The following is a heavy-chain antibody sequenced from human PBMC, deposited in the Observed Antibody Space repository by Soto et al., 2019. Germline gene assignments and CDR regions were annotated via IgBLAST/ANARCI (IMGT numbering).Heavy chain of an antibody. Sequence: QVQLVESGGGVVQPGRSLRLSCAASGFTFSSYAMHWVRQAPGKGLERVAVISYDGSNKYYADSVKGRFTISRDNSKNTLYLQMNSLRAEDTAVYYCARDTRYSSSWGTYYFDYWGQGTLVTVSS. CDR3: ARDTRYSSSWGTYYFDY. J-gene: IGHJ4*02. CDR2: ISYDGSNK. CDR1: GFTFSSYA. V-gene: IGHV3-30-3*01. D-gene: IGHD6-13*01.